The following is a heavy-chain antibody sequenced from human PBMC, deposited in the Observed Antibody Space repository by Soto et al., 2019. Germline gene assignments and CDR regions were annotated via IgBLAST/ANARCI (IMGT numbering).Heavy chain of an antibody. CDR1: GYTFTNYW. V-gene: IGHV5-51*01. CDR3: ARFAATSGINAFDV. D-gene: IGHD1-1*01. Sequence: PGESLKISCQGSGYTFTNYWIVWVRQLPGKGLEWMGIIYPRDSRTTYSPSFQGQVTISDDKSLSSAFLQWSSLKASDTATYYCARFAATSGINAFDVWGPGTMVTVSS. CDR2: IYPRDSRT. J-gene: IGHJ3*01.